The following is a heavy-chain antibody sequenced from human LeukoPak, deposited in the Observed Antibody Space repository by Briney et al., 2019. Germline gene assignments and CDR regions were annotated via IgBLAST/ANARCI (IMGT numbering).Heavy chain of an antibody. V-gene: IGHV1-18*01. CDR2: VSTYNDNT. Sequence: ASVKISCKTSGYSFTKYGINWVRRAPGQGLEWLGWVSTYNDNTNYAEGLQARVSMTTDTSTSTAYMELMSLQSDDTAVYYCATRRDSSGWYSLDYWGQGTLVTVSS. CDR1: GYSFTKYG. D-gene: IGHD6-19*01. J-gene: IGHJ4*02. CDR3: ATRRDSSGWYSLDY.